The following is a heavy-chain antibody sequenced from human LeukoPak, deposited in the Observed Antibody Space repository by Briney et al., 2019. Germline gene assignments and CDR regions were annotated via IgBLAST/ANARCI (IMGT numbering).Heavy chain of an antibody. J-gene: IGHJ4*02. D-gene: IGHD3-16*02. CDR2: ISYDGSNK. Sequence: TGGSLRLSCAASGFTFSSYGMHWVRQAPGKGLEWVAVISYDGSNKYYADSVKGRFTISRDNSKNTLYLQMNSLRAEDTAVYYCAKGREYYDYVWGSYRRGYWGQGTLVTVSS. V-gene: IGHV3-30*18. CDR3: AKGREYYDYVWGSYRRGY. CDR1: GFTFSSYG.